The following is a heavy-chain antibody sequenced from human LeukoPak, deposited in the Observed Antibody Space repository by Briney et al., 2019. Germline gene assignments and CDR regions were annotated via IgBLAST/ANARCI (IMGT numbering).Heavy chain of an antibody. J-gene: IGHJ6*02. CDR3: AGLCGDCYYGMDV. D-gene: IGHD2-21*01. Sequence: GRSLRLSCAASGFTFSDYYMSWIRQAPGKGLEWVSYISSSGSTIYYADSVKGRFTISRDNAKNSLYLQMNSLRAEDTAVYYCAGLCGDCYYGMDVWGQGTTVTVSS. CDR1: GFTFSDYY. CDR2: ISSSGSTI. V-gene: IGHV3-11*01.